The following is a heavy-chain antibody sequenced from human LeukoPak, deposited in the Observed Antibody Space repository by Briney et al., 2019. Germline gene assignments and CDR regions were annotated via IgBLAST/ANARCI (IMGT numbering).Heavy chain of an antibody. CDR3: ARDEAGYDSSGYPSS. Sequence: PSETLSLTCAVSGGSISSSNWWSWVRRPPGKGLEWIGEIYHSGSTNYNPSLKSRVTISVDKSKNQFSLKLSSVTAADTAVYYCARDEAGYDSSGYPSSWGQGTLVTVSS. CDR1: GGSISSSNW. CDR2: IYHSGST. V-gene: IGHV4-4*02. D-gene: IGHD3-22*01. J-gene: IGHJ4*02.